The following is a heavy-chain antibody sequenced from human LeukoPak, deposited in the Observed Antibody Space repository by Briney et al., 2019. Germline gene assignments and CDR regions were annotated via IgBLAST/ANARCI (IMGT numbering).Heavy chain of an antibody. CDR2: IYPSGGT. CDR3: AVSFDY. V-gene: IGHV3-66*01. J-gene: IGHJ4*02. D-gene: IGHD5/OR15-5a*01. Sequence: GGSLRLSCVVSGFDVSTNYMSWVRQAPGKGLEWVSLIYPSGGTYYADSVKGRFTISRDNAKNSLSLQMNRLRAEDTAVYYCAVSFDYWGQGTLVTVSS. CDR1: GFDVSTNY.